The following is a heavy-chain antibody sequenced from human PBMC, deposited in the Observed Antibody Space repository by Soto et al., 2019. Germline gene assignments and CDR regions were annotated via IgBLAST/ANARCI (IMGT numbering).Heavy chain of an antibody. D-gene: IGHD6-19*01. CDR1: GDTFSTYT. CDR2: FIPILGIA. Sequence: QVQLVQSGAEVKKTGSSVKVSCKASGDTFSTYTISWVRQAPGQGLEWMGGFIPILGIANYAQKFQGRVTITADKSTRTAYMELTSLRSEDTAVYYCARDVLSVAGPWGWFDPWGQGTLVTVSS. V-gene: IGHV1-69*08. J-gene: IGHJ5*02. CDR3: ARDVLSVAGPWGWFDP.